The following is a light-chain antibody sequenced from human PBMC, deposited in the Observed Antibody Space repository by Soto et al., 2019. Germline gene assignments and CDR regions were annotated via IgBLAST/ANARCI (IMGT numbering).Light chain of an antibody. V-gene: IGLV2-23*02. CDR2: EVS. Sequence: QSALTQPASVSGSTGESITISCTGTSSDVGRYNLVSWYQQHPGKAPKLMIYEVSKRPSGVSNRFSGSKSGNTASLTISGLQAEDEADYYCCSYAGSSTLVFSGGTKLTVL. CDR1: SSDVGRYNL. J-gene: IGLJ3*02. CDR3: CSYAGSSTLV.